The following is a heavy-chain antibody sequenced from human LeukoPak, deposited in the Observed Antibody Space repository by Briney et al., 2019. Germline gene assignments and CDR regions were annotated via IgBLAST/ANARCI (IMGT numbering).Heavy chain of an antibody. V-gene: IGHV1-8*01. D-gene: IGHD1-14*01. CDR1: VYPFTSYD. CDR3: ARKSN. CDR2: MNPNSGDT. Sequence: ASVKVSCKASVYPFTSYDINWVRQATGQGLEWMGWMNPNSGDTGFAQKFQGRVTMTRDTSISTAYMELSSLRSEDTAAYYCARKSNWGQGTLVTVSS. J-gene: IGHJ4*02.